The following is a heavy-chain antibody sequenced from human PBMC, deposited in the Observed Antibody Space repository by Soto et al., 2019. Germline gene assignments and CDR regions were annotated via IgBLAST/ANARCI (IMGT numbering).Heavy chain of an antibody. CDR1: GFTFSSYA. V-gene: IGHV3-30-3*01. J-gene: IGHJ4*02. CDR2: ISYDGSNK. D-gene: IGHD3-3*01. CDR3: ARSSTIFGVANIDY. Sequence: QVQLVESGGGEVQPGRSLRLSCAASGFTFSSYAMHWVRQAPGKGLEWVAVISYDGSNKYYADSVKGRFTISRDNSKNTLYLQMNSLRAEDTAVYYCARSSTIFGVANIDYWGQGTLVTVSS.